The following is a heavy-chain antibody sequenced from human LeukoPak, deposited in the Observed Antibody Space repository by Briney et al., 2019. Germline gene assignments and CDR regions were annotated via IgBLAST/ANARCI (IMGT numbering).Heavy chain of an antibody. J-gene: IGHJ5*01. V-gene: IGHV4-59*01. CDR1: GGSISSYY. CDR3: ARGLYSSRTRTNWFDS. D-gene: IGHD6-13*01. CDR2: IYYSGST. Sequence: SETLSLTCTVSGGSISSYYWSWIRQPPGKGQEWIGYIYYSGSTNYNPSLKSRVTISVDTSKNQFSLKLSSVTAADTAVYYCARGLYSSRTRTNWFDSWGQGTLVTVSS.